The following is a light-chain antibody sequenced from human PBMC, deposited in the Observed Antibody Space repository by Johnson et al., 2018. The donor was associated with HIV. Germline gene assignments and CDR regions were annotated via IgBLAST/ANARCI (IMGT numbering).Light chain of an antibody. Sequence: QSVLTQPPSVSAAPGQKVTISCSGSNSNIGNNYISWYQQLPRTAPKLLIYDTYKRPSGIPDRFSGSKSGTSATLGITGLQTGDEADYYCGTWDSSLSAPYVFGTGTRLTVL. CDR1: NSNIGNNY. V-gene: IGLV1-51*01. J-gene: IGLJ1*01. CDR3: GTWDSSLSAPYV. CDR2: DTY.